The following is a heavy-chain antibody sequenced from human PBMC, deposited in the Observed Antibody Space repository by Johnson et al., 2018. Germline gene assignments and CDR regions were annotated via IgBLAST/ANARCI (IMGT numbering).Heavy chain of an antibody. CDR3: ATISNGSQED. CDR2: ISTSGGTT. D-gene: IGHD1-26*01. Sequence: VQLQESGGGLVQPGGSLRLSCAASGFTFTSYAITWVRQAPGKGLEWVSTISTSGGTTWYADSVKGRFTISRDNSRTTVYLQMNSLRAEDTAVYYCATISNGSQEDWGQGTLVTGSS. V-gene: IGHV3-23*01. CDR1: GFTFTSYA. J-gene: IGHJ4*02.